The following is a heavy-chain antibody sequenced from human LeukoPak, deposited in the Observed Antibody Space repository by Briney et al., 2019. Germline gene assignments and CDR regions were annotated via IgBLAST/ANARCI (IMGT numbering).Heavy chain of an antibody. D-gene: IGHD3-3*01. CDR1: GITFSSYA. J-gene: IGHJ3*01. Sequence: PGGSLRLSCAASGITFSSYAMHWVRQAPGKGLEWVAVISYDGSNKYYADSVKGRFTISRDNAKNSLYLQMNSLRADDTAVYYCARITIFGGGQGTMVTVSS. CDR2: ISYDGSNK. CDR3: ARITIFG. V-gene: IGHV3-30*04.